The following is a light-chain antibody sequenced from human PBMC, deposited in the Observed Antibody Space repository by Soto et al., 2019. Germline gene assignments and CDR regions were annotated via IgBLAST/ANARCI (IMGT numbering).Light chain of an antibody. CDR2: QAS. CDR1: QSVITW. V-gene: IGKV1-5*03. J-gene: IGKJ2*01. Sequence: DIQMTQSPSTLSASVGDRVTITCRASQSVITWLAWYQQRPGKAPNLLIYQASSLESGVPSRLSGRGSGTVFTLTISILQPDDFATYHCQQYHAYPYTFGQGTKLAIK. CDR3: QQYHAYPYT.